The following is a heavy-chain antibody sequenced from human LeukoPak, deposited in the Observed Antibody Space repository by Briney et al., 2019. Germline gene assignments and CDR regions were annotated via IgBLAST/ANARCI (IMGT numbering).Heavy chain of an antibody. J-gene: IGHJ3*02. CDR1: GFTFSSYA. CDR2: ISGSGGST. CDR3: AKDRSSYDSSGPIMGDAFDI. D-gene: IGHD3-22*01. Sequence: PGGSLRLSCAASGFTFSSYAMSWVRQAPGKGLEWVSAISGSGGSTHYADSVKGRFTISRDNSKNTLYLQMNSLRAEDTAVYYCAKDRSSYDSSGPIMGDAFDIWGQGTMATVSS. V-gene: IGHV3-23*01.